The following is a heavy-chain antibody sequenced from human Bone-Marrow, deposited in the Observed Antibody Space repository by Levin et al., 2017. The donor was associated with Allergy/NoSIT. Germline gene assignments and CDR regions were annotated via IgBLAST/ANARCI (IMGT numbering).Heavy chain of an antibody. CDR2: ISDSSSSI. Sequence: ASVKVSCAASGFTFSNSSMNWVRQAPGKGLEWVSYISDSSSSIFYADSVKGRFTISRDNAKNSLFLHMNSLRDEDTAVYYCARDCPHLSYSSTWYYYYGMDVWGQGTTVTVSS. V-gene: IGHV3-48*02. CDR1: GFTFSNSS. D-gene: IGHD6-13*01. CDR3: ARDCPHLSYSSTWYYYYGMDV. J-gene: IGHJ6*02.